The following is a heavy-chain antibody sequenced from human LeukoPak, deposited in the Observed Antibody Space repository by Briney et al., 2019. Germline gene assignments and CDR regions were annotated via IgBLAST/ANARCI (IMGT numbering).Heavy chain of an antibody. CDR3: ASPLNDYDFWSGYSHYMDV. V-gene: IGHV3-74*01. J-gene: IGHJ6*03. CDR1: GFTFSSYW. Sequence: PGGSLRLSCAASGFTFSSYWMHWVRQAPGKGLVWVSRINTDGSSTSYADSVKGRFTISRDNAKNTLYLQMNSLRAEDTAVYYCASPLNDYDFWSGYSHYMDVWGKGTTVTVSS. CDR2: INTDGSST. D-gene: IGHD3-3*01.